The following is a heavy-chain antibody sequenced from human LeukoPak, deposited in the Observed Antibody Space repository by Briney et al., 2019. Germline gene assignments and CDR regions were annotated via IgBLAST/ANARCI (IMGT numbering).Heavy chain of an antibody. J-gene: IGHJ4*02. CDR1: GGSFSGYY. CDR2: INHSGST. D-gene: IGHD3-10*01. V-gene: IGHV4-34*01. CDR3: AREVAYYYGSGSYYNTLRYFDY. Sequence: SETLSLTCTVYGGSFSGYYRSWIRQPPGKGLEWIGEINHSGSTNYNPSLKSRVTISVDTSKNQFSLKPSSVTAADTAVYYCAREVAYYYGSGSYYNTLRYFDYWGQGTLVTVSS.